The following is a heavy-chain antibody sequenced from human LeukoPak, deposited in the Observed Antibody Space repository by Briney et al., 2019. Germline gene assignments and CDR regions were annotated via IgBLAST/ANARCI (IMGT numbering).Heavy chain of an antibody. J-gene: IGHJ4*02. CDR3: AAAPIEMQQRGFDY. CDR1: GFTSTNSA. Sequence: GTSVKVSCKASGFTSTNSAMQWVRQARGQRLEWIGWIVVASGNTKYAQKFQERVTITRDMSTSTAYMELSSLSPEDTAVYYCAAAPIEMQQRGFDYWGQGTLVTVSS. D-gene: IGHD5-24*01. CDR2: IVVASGNT. V-gene: IGHV1-58*02.